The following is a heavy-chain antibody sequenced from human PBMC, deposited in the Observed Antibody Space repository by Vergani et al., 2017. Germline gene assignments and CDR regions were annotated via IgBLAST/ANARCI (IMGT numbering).Heavy chain of an antibody. V-gene: IGHV1-8*01. CDR2: MNPNSGNT. CDR3: ARGYSSGLENYYYYYYMDV. CDR1: GYTFTSYD. J-gene: IGHJ6*03. Sequence: QVQLVQSGAEVKKPGASVKVSCKASGYTFTSYDINWVRQATGHGLEWMGWMNPNSGNTGYAQKFQGRVTMTRNTSISTAYMELSSLRSEDTAVYYCARGYSSGLENYYYYYYMDVWGKGTTVTVSS. D-gene: IGHD6-19*01.